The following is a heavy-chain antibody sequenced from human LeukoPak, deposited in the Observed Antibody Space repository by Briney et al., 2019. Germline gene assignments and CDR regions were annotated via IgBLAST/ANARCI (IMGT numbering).Heavy chain of an antibody. J-gene: IGHJ4*02. CDR3: AREATVVGATTEEYYFDY. CDR2: INHSGST. V-gene: IGHV4-34*01. CDR1: GGSFSDYY. D-gene: IGHD1-26*01. Sequence: SETLSLTCAVYGGSFSDYYWTWIRQPPGKGLEWIGEINHSGSTNYNPSLKNRVTISVDTSKNQFSLKLSSVTAADTAVYYCAREATVVGATTEEYYFDYWGQGTLVTVSS.